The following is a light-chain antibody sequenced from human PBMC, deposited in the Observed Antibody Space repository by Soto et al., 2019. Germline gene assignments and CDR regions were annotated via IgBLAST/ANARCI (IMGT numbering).Light chain of an antibody. CDR1: SSNIGSNP. Sequence: QAVVTQPPSASGTPGLRVTFSCSGSSSNIGSNPVSWYQLLPGTAPKLLIYINNNRPSGVPDRFSGSKSVTSASLAITGLQAEDEGTYYCQSFDSSLSHSVFGGGTQLTVL. CDR3: QSFDSSLSHSV. V-gene: IGLV1-44*01. J-gene: IGLJ7*01. CDR2: INN.